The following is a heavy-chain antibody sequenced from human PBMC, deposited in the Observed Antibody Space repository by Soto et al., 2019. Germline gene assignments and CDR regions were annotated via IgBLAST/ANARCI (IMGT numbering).Heavy chain of an antibody. D-gene: IGHD2-2*01. V-gene: IGHV4-34*01. CDR3: ARGSFCRGTSCYEGFDP. Sequence: PSETLSLTCAVYGGSFSGYYWSWIRQPPGKGLEWIGEINHSGSTNYNPSLKSRVTISVDTSKNQFSLKLSSVTAADTAVYYCARGSFCRGTSCYEGFDPWGQGTLVTVSS. J-gene: IGHJ5*02. CDR1: GGSFSGYY. CDR2: INHSGST.